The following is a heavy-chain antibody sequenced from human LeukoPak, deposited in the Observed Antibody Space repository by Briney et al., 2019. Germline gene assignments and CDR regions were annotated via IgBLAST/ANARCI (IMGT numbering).Heavy chain of an antibody. J-gene: IGHJ4*02. CDR3: ARGQGDALYFDY. V-gene: IGHV4-30-2*01. D-gene: IGHD5-24*01. CDR1: GGSISSGGYS. Sequence: SETLSLTCAVSGGSISSGGYSWSWIRQPPGKGLEWIGYTYHSGSTYYNPSLKSRVTISVDRSKNQFSLKLSSVTAADTAVYYCARGQGDALYFDYWGQGTLVTVSS. CDR2: TYHSGST.